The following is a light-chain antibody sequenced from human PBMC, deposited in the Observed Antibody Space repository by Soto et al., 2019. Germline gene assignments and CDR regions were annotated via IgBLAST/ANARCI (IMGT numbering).Light chain of an antibody. Sequence: QSVLTQPTSVSAAPGQRVTISCSGNSSNIGDNFVSWYQQPPETAPKRLIYDNHKRPSGIPDRFSGYKSGTSANLGITGLQNGEEADYYCATWDGSLSVVLFGGGTKLTVL. CDR1: SSNIGDNF. CDR2: DNH. CDR3: ATWDGSLSVVL. J-gene: IGLJ3*02. V-gene: IGLV1-51*01.